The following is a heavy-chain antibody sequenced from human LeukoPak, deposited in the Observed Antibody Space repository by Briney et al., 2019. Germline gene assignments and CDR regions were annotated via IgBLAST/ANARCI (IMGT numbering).Heavy chain of an antibody. CDR3: AKVMWPAGGGETFDT. D-gene: IGHD3-16*01. J-gene: IGHJ4*02. Sequence: WGSLRLSYAASGFTFSSYAMHWVRQAPGKGLGWVAIISHDERNISYADSVKGRFTFSRDTSKNTLYLQMNDLRAEDTSIYDCAKVMWPAGGGETFDTWGQETLVTVSS. CDR1: GFTFSSYA. CDR2: ISHDERNI. V-gene: IGHV3-30*18.